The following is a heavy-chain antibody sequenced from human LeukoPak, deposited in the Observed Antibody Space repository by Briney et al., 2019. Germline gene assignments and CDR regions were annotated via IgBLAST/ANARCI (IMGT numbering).Heavy chain of an antibody. CDR2: IFYSGAT. CDR1: GGSITSSSNY. Sequence: PSETLSLTCTVSGGSITSSSNYWGWIRQPPGKWLEWIGSIFYSGATYYKPSLQSRVTMSLDTSKNQVSLKLSSVTAADTAVYYCARVWEAAADWFDPWGQGTLVTVSS. V-gene: IGHV4-39*07. CDR3: ARVWEAAADWFDP. D-gene: IGHD6-13*01. J-gene: IGHJ5*02.